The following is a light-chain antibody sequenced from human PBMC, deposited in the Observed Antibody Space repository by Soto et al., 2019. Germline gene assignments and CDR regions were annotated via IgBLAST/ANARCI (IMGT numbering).Light chain of an antibody. CDR3: QHYGDSLFI. J-gene: IGKJ3*01. Sequence: EIVLTQFPATLSLSPGERATLSCRASQSVSSYLAWYQQKPGQAPRLVIYDASKRATGIPARFSGSGSGTDFTLTISSLEPEDFAVYYCQHYGDSLFIFGPGTKVEFK. CDR2: DAS. CDR1: QSVSSY. V-gene: IGKV3-11*01.